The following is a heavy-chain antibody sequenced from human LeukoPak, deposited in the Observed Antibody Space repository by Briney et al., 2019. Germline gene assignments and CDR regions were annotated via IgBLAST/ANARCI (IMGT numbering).Heavy chain of an antibody. Sequence: PGGSLRLSFPASGFTFSSYGMHWVRQAPGKGLEWVAFIRYDGSNKYYADSVKGRFTISRDNSKNTLYLQMNSLRAEDTAVYYCAKVGDKIVVVPAAPHDYWGQGTLVTVSS. CDR2: IRYDGSNK. CDR1: GFTFSSYG. CDR3: AKVGDKIVVVPAAPHDY. J-gene: IGHJ4*02. V-gene: IGHV3-30*02. D-gene: IGHD2-2*01.